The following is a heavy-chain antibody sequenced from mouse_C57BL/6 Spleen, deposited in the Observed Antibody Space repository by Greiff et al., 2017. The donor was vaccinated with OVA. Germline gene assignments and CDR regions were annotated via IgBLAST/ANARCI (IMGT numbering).Heavy chain of an antibody. D-gene: IGHD1-1*01. CDR3: ARELYYGSTSQGFDY. CDR2: INPNYGTT. CDR1: GYSFTDYN. J-gene: IGHJ2*01. Sequence: VHVKQSGPELVKPGASVKISCKASGYSFTDYNMNWVKQSNGKSLEWIGVINPNYGTTSYNQKFKGKATLTVDQSSSTAYMQLNSLTSEDSAVYYCARELYYGSTSQGFDYWGQGTTLTVSS. V-gene: IGHV1-39*01.